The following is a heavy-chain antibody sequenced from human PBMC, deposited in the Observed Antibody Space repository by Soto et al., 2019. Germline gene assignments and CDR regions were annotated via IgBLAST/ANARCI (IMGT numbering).Heavy chain of an antibody. D-gene: IGHD6-6*01. CDR3: AGAACLSPFDF. V-gene: IGHV4-4*02. Sequence: VQLQESGPGLVEPSGTLSLTCTASSGSFGSGIWWSWVRQPPGKGLEWIGELYHTGNTNYNPSLTSRLTMSVDESKNQFSLSLSSVTAADTAVYYCAGAACLSPFDFWGRGTLVTVSS. CDR2: LYHTGNT. CDR1: SGSFGSGIW. J-gene: IGHJ4*02.